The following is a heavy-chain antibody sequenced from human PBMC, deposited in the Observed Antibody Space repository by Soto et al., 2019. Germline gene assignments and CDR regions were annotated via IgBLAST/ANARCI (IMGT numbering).Heavy chain of an antibody. CDR1: GDSVSSNSAA. CDR2: TYYRSKWYN. CDR3: ARVPGSRATYYYYYGMDV. J-gene: IGHJ6*02. Sequence: SQTLSLTCAISGDSVSSNSAAWNWIRRSPSRGLEWLGRTYYRSKWYNDYAVSVKSRITINPDTSKNQFSLQLNSVTPEDTAVYYCARVPGSRATYYYYYGMDVWGQGTTVTVSS. V-gene: IGHV6-1*01. D-gene: IGHD6-13*01.